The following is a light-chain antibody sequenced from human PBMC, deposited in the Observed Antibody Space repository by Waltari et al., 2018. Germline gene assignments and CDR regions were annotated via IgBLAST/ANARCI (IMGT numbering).Light chain of an antibody. Sequence: DIQLNQSPSTLSASVGDRVTNTCRASPSVTTWLAWYQQKAGKAPKLLIYDASIVQSGVPSRFSGGGSGTEFSLTINSLQPDDFATYYCQQYNDRVLTFGQGT. CDR1: PSVTTW. V-gene: IGKV1-5*01. CDR2: DAS. J-gene: IGKJ2*01. CDR3: QQYNDRVLT.